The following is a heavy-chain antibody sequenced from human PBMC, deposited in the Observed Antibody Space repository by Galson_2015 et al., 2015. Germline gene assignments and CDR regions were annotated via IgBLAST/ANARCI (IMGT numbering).Heavy chain of an antibody. D-gene: IGHD3-22*01. CDR2: IKQDGSEK. J-gene: IGHJ5*02. Sequence: SLRLSCAASGFTFSSYWMSWVRQAPGKGLEWVANIKQDGSEKYYVDSVKGRFTISRDNAKNSLYLQMNSLRAEDTVVYYCARDWRYYYDSSGYQDWFDPWGQGTLVTVSS. CDR1: GFTFSSYW. V-gene: IGHV3-7*01. CDR3: ARDWRYYYDSSGYQDWFDP.